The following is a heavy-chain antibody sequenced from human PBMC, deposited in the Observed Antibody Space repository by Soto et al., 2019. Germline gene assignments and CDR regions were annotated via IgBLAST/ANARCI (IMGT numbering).Heavy chain of an antibody. Sequence: ELQLVESGGGLVQPGGSLRLSCAASGFTVSNKFMTWVRQAPGRGLEWVSLINYAGVTSYADSVKGRFTISRDNSKNTLYLHMNSLSAEDTAVYYCARDGLDCSGDKCFGIPMDVWGNGATVTVSS. V-gene: IGHV3-66*01. D-gene: IGHD2-15*01. J-gene: IGHJ6*03. CDR2: INYAGVT. CDR3: ARDGLDCSGDKCFGIPMDV. CDR1: GFTVSNKF.